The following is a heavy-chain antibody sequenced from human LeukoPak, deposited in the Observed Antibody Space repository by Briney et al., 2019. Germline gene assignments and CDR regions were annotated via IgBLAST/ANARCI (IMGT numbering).Heavy chain of an antibody. J-gene: IGHJ5*02. V-gene: IGHV3-23*01. CDR3: AKDHPEAAAYTARDP. CDR1: GFTLSSYA. CDR2: ISGSGGST. Sequence: GGSLSLSCAASGFTLSSYAMSGVRQAPGKGREGGSAISGSGGSTYYADSVKGRFTISRDNSKNTLYLQMNSLRAEDTAVYYCAKDHPEAAAYTARDPGGQGTLVTVSS. D-gene: IGHD6-13*01.